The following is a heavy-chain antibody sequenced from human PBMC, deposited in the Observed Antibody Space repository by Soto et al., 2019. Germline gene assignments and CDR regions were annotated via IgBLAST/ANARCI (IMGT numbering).Heavy chain of an antibody. CDR3: TRAAGRGIAAAGTFDY. V-gene: IGHV3-49*03. D-gene: IGHD6-13*01. CDR2: IRSRTYGGTT. CDR1: GFTFGDYA. J-gene: IGHJ4*02. Sequence: PGGSLRLSCTASGFTFGDYAMSWFRQAPGKGLEWVGFIRSRTYGGTTEYAASVKGRFTISRDDSKSIAYLQMNSLKTEDTAVYYCTRAAGRGIAAAGTFDYWGQGTLVTVSS.